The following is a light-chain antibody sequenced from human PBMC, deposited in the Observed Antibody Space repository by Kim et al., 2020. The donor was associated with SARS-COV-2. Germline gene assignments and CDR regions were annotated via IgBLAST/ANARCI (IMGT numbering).Light chain of an antibody. Sequence: QSVLTQPPSVSGAPGQRVTISCTGSSSNIGAGYDVHWYQLLPGTAPKLLIYGNINRPSGVPDRFSGSKSGTSASLAITGLQAEDEADYYCQSYDSSLSVVFGGGTQLTVL. J-gene: IGLJ2*01. CDR3: QSYDSSLSVV. CDR1: SSNIGAGYD. CDR2: GNI. V-gene: IGLV1-40*01.